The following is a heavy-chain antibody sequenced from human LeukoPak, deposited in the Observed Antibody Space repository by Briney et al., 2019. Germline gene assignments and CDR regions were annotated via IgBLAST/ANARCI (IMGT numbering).Heavy chain of an antibody. CDR2: IYYSGST. CDR3: ASVRRGFGESSKYYSYYYMDV. V-gene: IGHV4-39*01. Sequence: SETLSLTCTVSGGSISSSSYYWGWIRQPPGKGLEWIGNIYYSGSTYYDPSLKSRVTISADTSKNQFSLKLSAVTAADTAVYYCASVRRGFGESSKYYSYYYMDVWGNGTTVTISS. J-gene: IGHJ6*03. D-gene: IGHD3-10*01. CDR1: GGSISSSSYY.